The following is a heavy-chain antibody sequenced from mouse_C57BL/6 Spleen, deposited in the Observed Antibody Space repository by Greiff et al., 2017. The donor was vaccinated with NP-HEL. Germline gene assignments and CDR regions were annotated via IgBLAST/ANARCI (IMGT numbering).Heavy chain of an antibody. V-gene: IGHV3-1*01. D-gene: IGHD3-2*02. J-gene: IGHJ3*01. Sequence: EVKLQESGPGMVKPSQSLSLTCTVTGYSITSGYDWHWIRHFPGNKLEWMGYISYSGSTNYNPSLKSRISITHDTSKNHFFLKLNSVTTEDTATYYCARGGASSGAWFAYWGQGTLVTVSA. CDR3: ARGGASSGAWFAY. CDR2: ISYSGST. CDR1: GYSITSGYD.